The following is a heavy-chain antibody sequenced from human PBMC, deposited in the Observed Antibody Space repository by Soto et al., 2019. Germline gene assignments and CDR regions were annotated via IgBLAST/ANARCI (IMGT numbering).Heavy chain of an antibody. Sequence: SETLSLTCTFSGCSISSGGYYWSWIRKHPGKGLEWIGYIYYSGSTYYNPSLKSRVTISVDTSKNQFSLKLSSVTAADTAVYYCARVDKVDTDPYGMDVWGQGTTVTVSS. CDR2: IYYSGST. J-gene: IGHJ6*02. D-gene: IGHD5-18*01. CDR3: ARVDKVDTDPYGMDV. CDR1: GCSISSGGYY. V-gene: IGHV4-31*03.